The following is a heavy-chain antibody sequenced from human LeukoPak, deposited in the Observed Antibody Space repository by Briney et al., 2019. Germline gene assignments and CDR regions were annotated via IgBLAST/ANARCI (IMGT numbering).Heavy chain of an antibody. J-gene: IGHJ4*02. CDR3: AKDFSSGGGYYFDY. CDR2: IRYDGSNK. CDR1: GFTFSSYG. Sequence: GGSLRLSCAASGFTFSSYGMHWVRQAPGKGLEWVAFIRYDGSNKYSADSVKGRFTISRDNSKNTLYLQMNSLRAEDTAVYYCAKDFSSGGGYYFDYWGQGTLVTVAS. V-gene: IGHV3-30*02. D-gene: IGHD6-19*01.